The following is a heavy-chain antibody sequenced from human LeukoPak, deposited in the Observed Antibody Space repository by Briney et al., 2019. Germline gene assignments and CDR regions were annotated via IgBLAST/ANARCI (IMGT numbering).Heavy chain of an antibody. D-gene: IGHD4-23*01. CDR1: GFTFSSYG. CDR3: AKDPYGGARNYFDY. J-gene: IGHJ4*02. CDR2: ISYDGSNK. Sequence: GGSLRLSCAASGFTFSSYGMHWVRQAPGKGLEWVAVISYDGSNKYYADSVKGRFTISRDNSKNTLYLQMNSLRAEDTALYYCAKDPYGGARNYFDYWGQGALVTVSS. V-gene: IGHV3-30*18.